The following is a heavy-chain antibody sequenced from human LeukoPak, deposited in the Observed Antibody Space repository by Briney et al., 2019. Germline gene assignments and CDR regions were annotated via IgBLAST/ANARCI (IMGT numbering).Heavy chain of an antibody. CDR1: GFTVSSNY. D-gene: IGHD6-13*01. V-gene: IGHV3-23*01. J-gene: IGHJ6*03. CDR2: ISGSGGST. Sequence: AGGSLRLSCAASGFTVSSNYMSWVRQAPGKGREWVSAISGSGGSTYYADSVKGRFTISRDNSKNTLYLQMNSLRAEDTAVYYCAGGIAAGTNTLSKVESDSYDSPYYHYYMDVWGKGTTVTVSS. CDR3: AGGIAAGTNTLSKVESDSYDSPYYHYYMDV.